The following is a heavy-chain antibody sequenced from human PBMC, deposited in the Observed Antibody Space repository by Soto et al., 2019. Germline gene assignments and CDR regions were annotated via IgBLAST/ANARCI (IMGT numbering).Heavy chain of an antibody. CDR3: ARVPSSIGSGWLYPLPYYMDV. J-gene: IGHJ6*03. Sequence: SETLSLTCAVYGGSFSGYYWSWIRQPPGKGLEWIGEINHSGSTNYNPSLKSRVTISVDTSKNQFSLKLSAVTAADTAVYYCARVPSSIGSGWLYPLPYYMDVWGKGTTVTVSS. D-gene: IGHD6-19*01. V-gene: IGHV4-34*01. CDR2: INHSGST. CDR1: GGSFSGYY.